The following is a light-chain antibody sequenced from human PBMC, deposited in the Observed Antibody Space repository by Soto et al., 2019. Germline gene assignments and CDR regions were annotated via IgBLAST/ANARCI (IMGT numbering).Light chain of an antibody. V-gene: IGKV3-15*01. Sequence: EIVMTQSPATLSVSPGERVTLSCRASQSISINLVWYQQKPGQAPRLLIYGASTRATGIPARFSGSGSGTEFTLTISSLQSEDFAIYCCQQSNNWPRTFGQGTKVEIK. CDR2: GAS. CDR3: QQSNNWPRT. CDR1: QSISIN. J-gene: IGKJ1*01.